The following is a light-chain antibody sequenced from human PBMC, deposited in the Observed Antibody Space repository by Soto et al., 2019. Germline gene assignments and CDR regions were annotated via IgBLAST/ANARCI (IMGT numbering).Light chain of an antibody. CDR1: QGISSY. CDR2: AAS. CDR3: LQQNSYPWT. Sequence: AIRMTQSPSSLSASTGDRVTITCRASQGISSYLAWYQQKPGKAPKLLIYAASTLQSGVPSRFSGSGSGTDFTLTISCLQSEDFATYYCLQQNSYPWTFGQGTKVEI. J-gene: IGKJ1*01. V-gene: IGKV1-8*01.